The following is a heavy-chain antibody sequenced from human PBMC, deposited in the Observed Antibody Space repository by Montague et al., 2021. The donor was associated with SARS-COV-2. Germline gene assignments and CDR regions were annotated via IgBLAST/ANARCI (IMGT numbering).Heavy chain of an antibody. J-gene: IGHJ4*02. CDR2: FDHSGDT. V-gene: IGHV4-59*11. CDR1: GGSISGHY. D-gene: IGHD3-22*01. Sequence: SGTLSLTCSVSGGSISGHYWSWIRQPPGKGLEWIGNFDHSGDTKYNPSLKSRATISVDTSKSQFSLRLTSVTAADTAVYYCVREGRSSAYAMDYWGQGTLVTVSS. CDR3: VREGRSSAYAMDY.